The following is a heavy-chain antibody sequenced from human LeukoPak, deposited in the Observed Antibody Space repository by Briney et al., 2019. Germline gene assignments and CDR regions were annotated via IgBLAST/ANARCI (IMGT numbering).Heavy chain of an antibody. CDR1: GGTFSSYA. V-gene: IGHV1-69*13. Sequence: VNVSCKASGGTFSSYAISWVRQAPGQGLEWMGGIIPIFGTANYAQKFQGRVTITADESTSTAYMELISLRSEDTAVYYCARDPDYGSGRPPYYGMDVFGQG. D-gene: IGHD3-10*01. J-gene: IGHJ6*02. CDR2: IIPIFGTA. CDR3: ARDPDYGSGRPPYYGMDV.